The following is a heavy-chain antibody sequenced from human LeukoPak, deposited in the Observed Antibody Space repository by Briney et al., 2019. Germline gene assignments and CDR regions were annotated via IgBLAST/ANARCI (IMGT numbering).Heavy chain of an antibody. D-gene: IGHD3-22*01. Sequence: GESLKISCKGSGYRFTSYWIGWVRQMPGKGLEWMGIIYPGDSDTRYSPSFQGQVTISTDKSISTAYLQWSSLKASDTAMYYCARHNEEYYYDSSGYCFDYWGQGTLVTVSS. CDR3: ARHNEEYYYDSSGYCFDY. CDR1: GYRFTSYW. CDR2: IYPGDSDT. J-gene: IGHJ4*02. V-gene: IGHV5-51*01.